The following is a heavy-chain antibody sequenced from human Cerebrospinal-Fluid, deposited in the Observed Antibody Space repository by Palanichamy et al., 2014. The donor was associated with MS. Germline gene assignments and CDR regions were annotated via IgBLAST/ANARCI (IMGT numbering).Heavy chain of an antibody. Sequence: QLLLQESGPGLVKPSETLSLTCTVSADSLSSSDYYWGWIRQPPGKGLEWIGSIYYSGTTYYTPSLKSRVTISVDTSKGQFSLRLRSVTAADTAIYYCARRDNWKGALDGWGQGALVTVFS. V-gene: IGHV4-39*01. D-gene: IGHD1-1*01. CDR3: ARRDNWKGALDG. J-gene: IGHJ4*02. CDR2: IYYSGTT. CDR1: ADSLSSSDYY.